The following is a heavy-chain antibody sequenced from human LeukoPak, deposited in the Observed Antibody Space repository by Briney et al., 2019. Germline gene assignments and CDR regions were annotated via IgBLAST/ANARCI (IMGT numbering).Heavy chain of an antibody. CDR2: ISSDGHTK. Sequence: PGTSLRLSCVGSGFSFTDYAIHWLRQAPGKGMESVAFISSDGHTKFYADSLKGRITISRDNFRNTVFLEMNTLRPEDTALYYCVRDLTYGARFDYWGQGTLVTVSS. V-gene: IGHV3-30*04. CDR3: VRDLTYGARFDY. J-gene: IGHJ4*02. CDR1: GFSFTDYA. D-gene: IGHD4-17*01.